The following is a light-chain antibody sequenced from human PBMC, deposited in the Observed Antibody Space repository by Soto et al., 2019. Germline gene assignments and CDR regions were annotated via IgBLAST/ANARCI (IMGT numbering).Light chain of an antibody. J-gene: IGLJ3*02. CDR2: STS. V-gene: IGLV7-43*01. Sequence: QAVVTQEPSLTMSPGGTVTLTCASSTGSVTSGYYPNWFQQKPGQAPRALIYSTSNKDSWTPARFSGSLLGGKAALTLSGVQPEDEAEYYCLLYYGGAWVFGGGTKLTVL. CDR1: TGSVTSGYY. CDR3: LLYYGGAWV.